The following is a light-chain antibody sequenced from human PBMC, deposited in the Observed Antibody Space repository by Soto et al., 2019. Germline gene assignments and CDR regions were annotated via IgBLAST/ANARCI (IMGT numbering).Light chain of an antibody. Sequence: DIQMTQSPSTLSASVGDRVTITCRASQSISSWLAWYQQKPGKAPKLLIYDASSLESGVPSRFSGSGSGTEFTLTISSLQPDDFATYYCQQYNSFLLTFGGGTKVDIK. J-gene: IGKJ4*01. V-gene: IGKV1-5*01. CDR3: QQYNSFLLT. CDR2: DAS. CDR1: QSISSW.